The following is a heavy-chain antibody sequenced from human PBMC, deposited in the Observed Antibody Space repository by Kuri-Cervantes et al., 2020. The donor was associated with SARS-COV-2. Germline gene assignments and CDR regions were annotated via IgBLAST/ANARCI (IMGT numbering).Heavy chain of an antibody. D-gene: IGHD6-13*01. CDR3: ARAELGLGWFFDL. Sequence: SETLSLTCTVSGGSVSSGSYYWSWIRQPPGKGLEWIGYIYYSGSTNYNPSLKSRVTISGDTSKNQFSLKLSSVTAADTAVYYCARAELGLGWFFDLWGRGTLVTVSS. CDR1: GGSVSSGSYY. V-gene: IGHV4-61*01. J-gene: IGHJ2*01. CDR2: IYYSGST.